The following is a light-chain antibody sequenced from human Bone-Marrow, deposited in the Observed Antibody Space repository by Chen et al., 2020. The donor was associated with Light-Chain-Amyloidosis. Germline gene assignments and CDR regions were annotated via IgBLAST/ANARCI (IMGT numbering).Light chain of an antibody. V-gene: IGKV1-5*01. Sequence: DIQMTQSPSSLSAPVGDRVTISCRASQYINEWLAWYQQKPGQAPKLLIYETSILESGVPATFSGTGDGTDFTLTISSLLPDGLASYYCRQYNTFSGTFGQGTKVDMK. CDR3: RQYNTFSGT. CDR1: QYINEW. J-gene: IGKJ1*01. CDR2: ETS.